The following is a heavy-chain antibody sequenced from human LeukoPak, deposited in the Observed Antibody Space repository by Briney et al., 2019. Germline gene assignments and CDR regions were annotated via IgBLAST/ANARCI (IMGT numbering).Heavy chain of an antibody. CDR1: GGSISTYY. CDR3: ARAGSGWSFDY. V-gene: IGHV4-59*01. Sequence: PSETLSLTCTVSGGSISTYYWTWLRQPPGKGLEWFGYNSYSGNTNYNPSLRSRVSISVDMSMSQFSLKLTSVTAADTAVYYCARAGSGWSFDYWGQGTLVTVSS. CDR2: NSYSGNT. J-gene: IGHJ4*02. D-gene: IGHD6-19*01.